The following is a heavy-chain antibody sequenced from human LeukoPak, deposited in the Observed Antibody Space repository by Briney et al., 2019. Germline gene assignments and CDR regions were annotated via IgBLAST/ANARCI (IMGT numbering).Heavy chain of an antibody. V-gene: IGHV3-74*01. Sequence: GGSLRLSCAASGITVSSKYMSWVRQAPGKGLVWVSRIDPDGITTIYADSVEGRFTISRDNAKNTLYLQMNSLRVEDTAVYYCASHGVAARQFDYWGQGTLVTVSS. CDR2: IDPDGITT. D-gene: IGHD3-3*01. J-gene: IGHJ4*02. CDR3: ASHGVAARQFDY. CDR1: GITVSSKY.